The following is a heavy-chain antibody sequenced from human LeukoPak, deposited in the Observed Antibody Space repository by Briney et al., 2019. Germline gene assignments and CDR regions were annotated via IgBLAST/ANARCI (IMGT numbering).Heavy chain of an antibody. J-gene: IGHJ4*02. D-gene: IGHD6-19*01. V-gene: IGHV3-23*01. CDR3: AKEGTYSSGWYMDY. CDR2: ISGSGGNT. Sequence: GGSLRLSCAASGFTFSSYAMSWVRQAPGKGLEWVSGISGSGGNTYYADSVKGRFTISRDNSNNTLYLQMNSLRAEDTAVYYCAKEGTYSSGWYMDYWGQGTLVTVSS. CDR1: GFTFSSYA.